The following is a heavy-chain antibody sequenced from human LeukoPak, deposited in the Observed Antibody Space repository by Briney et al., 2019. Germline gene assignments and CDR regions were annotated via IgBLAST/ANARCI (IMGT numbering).Heavy chain of an antibody. Sequence: SVKVSCKASGGTFSRNAISWVRQAPGQGPEWMGRIIPILDIANYAQKFQGRVTITADKSTSTAYMELSSLRSEDTAVYYCASGYYDRSGAGGTIGAFDIWGQGTMVTVSS. V-gene: IGHV1-69*04. J-gene: IGHJ3*02. CDR1: GGTFSRNA. CDR3: ASGYYDRSGAGGTIGAFDI. CDR2: IIPILDIA. D-gene: IGHD3-22*01.